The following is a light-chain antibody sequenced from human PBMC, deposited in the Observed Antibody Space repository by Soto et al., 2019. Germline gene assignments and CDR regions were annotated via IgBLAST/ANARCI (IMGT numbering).Light chain of an antibody. J-gene: IGKJ1*01. CDR2: KAS. V-gene: IGKV1-5*03. CDR3: QQYNSLWT. CDR1: QSISSW. Sequence: DIQMTQSPSTLSASVGDRVTITCRASQSISSWLAWYQQKPGKAPKLLIYKASSLESGVPPRFSGSGSGTEFTLTISSLQPDDFATYYCQQYNSLWTFGQGTKVDIK.